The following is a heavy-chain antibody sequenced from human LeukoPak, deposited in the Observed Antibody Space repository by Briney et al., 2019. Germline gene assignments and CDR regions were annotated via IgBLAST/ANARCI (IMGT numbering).Heavy chain of an antibody. CDR3: ARDIEVVVSRMDV. Sequence: GGSLRLTCAASGFTFSSYSMNWVRQAPGKGLEWLSYISSSSSSIYYADSVKGRFTISRDNAKNSLYLQMNSLRAEDTAVYYCARDIEVVVSRMDVWGQGTTVTVSS. CDR2: ISSSSSSI. D-gene: IGHD2-2*01. CDR1: GFTFSSYS. J-gene: IGHJ6*02. V-gene: IGHV3-48*04.